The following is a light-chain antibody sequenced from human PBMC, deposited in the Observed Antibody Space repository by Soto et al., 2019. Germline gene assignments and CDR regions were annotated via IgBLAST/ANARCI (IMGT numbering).Light chain of an antibody. CDR3: NSYTRHSTRYV. CDR2: DVG. CDR1: SSDFGGYNY. Sequence: QSALTQPASVSGSLGQSITISCTGTSSDFGGYNYVSWYQQRPGETPKLLIYDVGDRPSGVSERFSGSKSGNTASLTISGLQAEDEADYYCNSYTRHSTRYVFGTGTKVTVL. J-gene: IGLJ1*01. V-gene: IGLV2-14*03.